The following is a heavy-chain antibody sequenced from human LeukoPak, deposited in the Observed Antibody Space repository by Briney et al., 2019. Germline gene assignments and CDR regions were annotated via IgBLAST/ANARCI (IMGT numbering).Heavy chain of an antibody. D-gene: IGHD6-19*01. J-gene: IGHJ4*02. V-gene: IGHV3-33*08. Sequence: GGSLRLSCAASGFIVSNNYMSWVRQAPGKGLEWVAVIWYDGSNKYYADSVKGRFTISRDNFKNTLYLQMNSLRAEDTAVYYCARDPTVKQWLAVDYWGQGTLVTVSS. CDR1: GFIVSNNY. CDR2: IWYDGSNK. CDR3: ARDPTVKQWLAVDY.